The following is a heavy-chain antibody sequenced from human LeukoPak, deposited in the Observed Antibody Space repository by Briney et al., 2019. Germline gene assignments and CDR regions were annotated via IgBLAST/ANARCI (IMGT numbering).Heavy chain of an antibody. V-gene: IGHV3-30*03. Sequence: GGSLRLSCAASGFTFSSYWMSSVRQAPGKGLEWVAVISYDGSNKFYADSVRGRFTISRDNSKNTLFLQMNSLRPEDTAVYYCARGPDYDILADYFDYWGQGTLVTVSS. J-gene: IGHJ4*02. D-gene: IGHD3-9*01. CDR3: ARGPDYDILADYFDY. CDR2: ISYDGSNK. CDR1: GFTFSSYW.